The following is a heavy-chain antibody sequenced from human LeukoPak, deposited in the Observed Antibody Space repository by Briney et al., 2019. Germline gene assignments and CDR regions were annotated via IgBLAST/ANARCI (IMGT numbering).Heavy chain of an antibody. CDR3: ARGAVPLSSGFDY. V-gene: IGHV4-4*02. Sequence: SGTLSLTCAVSGGSISSSNWWSWVRQPPGKGLGWIGEIYHSGSTNYNPSLKSRVTISVDTSKNQFSLKLSSVTAADTAVYYCARGAVPLSSGFDYWGQGTLVTVSS. J-gene: IGHJ4*02. CDR2: IYHSGST. CDR1: GGSISSSNW. D-gene: IGHD3-22*01.